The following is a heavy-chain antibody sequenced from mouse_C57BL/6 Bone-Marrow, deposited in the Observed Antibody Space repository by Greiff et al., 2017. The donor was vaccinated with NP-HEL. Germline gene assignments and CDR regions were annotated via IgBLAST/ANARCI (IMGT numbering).Heavy chain of an antibody. CDR3: ARHEDYYGSDNAMDY. D-gene: IGHD1-1*01. Sequence: EVKVEESGGGLVQPGESLKLSCESNEYEFPSHDMSWVRKTPEKRLELVAAINSDGGSTYYPDTMERRFIISRDNTKKTLYLQMSSLRSEDTALYYCARHEDYYGSDNAMDYWGQGTSVTVSS. V-gene: IGHV5-2*03. CDR2: INSDGGST. CDR1: EYEFPSHD. J-gene: IGHJ4*01.